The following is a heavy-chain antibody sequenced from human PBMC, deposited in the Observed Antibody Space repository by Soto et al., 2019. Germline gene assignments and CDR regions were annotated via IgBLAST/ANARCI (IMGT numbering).Heavy chain of an antibody. CDR1: GDSVSSNSAA. CDR2: TYYRSKWYN. D-gene: IGHD6-13*01. CDR3: ARGRAIAAAGTRTYYYGMDV. J-gene: IGHJ6*02. Sequence: PSQTLSLTCAISGDSVSSNSAAWNWIRQSPSRGLEWLGRTYYRSKWYNDYAVSVKSRITINPDTSKNQFSLQLNSATPEDTAVYYCARGRAIAAAGTRTYYYGMDVWGQGTTVTVSS. V-gene: IGHV6-1*01.